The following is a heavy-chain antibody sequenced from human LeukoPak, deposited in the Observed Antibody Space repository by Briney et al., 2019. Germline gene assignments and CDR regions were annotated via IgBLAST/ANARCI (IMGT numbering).Heavy chain of an antibody. J-gene: IGHJ5*02. V-gene: IGHV1-2*06. CDR3: ARGGTQRYSSSWYGFFDP. CDR1: GYTFTGYC. CDR2: INPNSGGT. D-gene: IGHD6-13*01. Sequence: ASVKVSCKASGYTFTGYCMHWVRQAPGQGLEWMGRINPNSGGTNYAQKFQGRVTMTRDTSISTAYMELSRLRSDDTAVYYCARGGTQRYSSSWYGFFDPWGQGTLVTVSS.